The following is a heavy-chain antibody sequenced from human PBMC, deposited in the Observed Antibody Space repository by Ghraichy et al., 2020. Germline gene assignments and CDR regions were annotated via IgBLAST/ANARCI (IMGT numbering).Heavy chain of an antibody. CDR3: ATTPPSTSSGGDAFNI. CDR2: IYTSGNT. D-gene: IGHD6-6*01. Sequence: SETLSLTCTVSGGSISSGSYYWSWIRQPAGKGLEWIGRIYTSGNTNYNPSLKSRVTISVDTSKNQFSLKLTSVTAADTAVYFCATTPPSTSSGGDAFNIWGQGTMVTVSS. V-gene: IGHV4-61*02. J-gene: IGHJ3*02. CDR1: GGSISSGSYY.